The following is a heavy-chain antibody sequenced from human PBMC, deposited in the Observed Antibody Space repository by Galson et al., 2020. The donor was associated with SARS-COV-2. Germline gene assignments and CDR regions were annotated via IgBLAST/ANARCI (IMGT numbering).Heavy chain of an antibody. D-gene: IGHD2-15*01. CDR3: ARDFGCSGGSCYSGSYYGMDV. V-gene: IGHV3-21*01. J-gene: IGHJ6*02. CDR1: GFTFSSYS. CDR2: ISSSSSYI. Sequence: GESLKISCAASGFTFSSYSMNWVRQAPGKGLEWVSSISSSSSYIYYADSVKGRFTISRDNAKNSLYLQMNSLRAEDTAVYYCARDFGCSGGSCYSGSYYGMDVWGQGTTVTVSS.